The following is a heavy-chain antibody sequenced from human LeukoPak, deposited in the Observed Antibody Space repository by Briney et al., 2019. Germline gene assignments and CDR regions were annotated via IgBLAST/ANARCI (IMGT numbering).Heavy chain of an antibody. CDR3: ARGSSTDGVDNWYDP. J-gene: IGHJ5*02. CDR1: GYTFTTYA. CDR2: INAGNGNT. V-gene: IGHV1-3*01. D-gene: IGHD4-17*01. Sequence: ASVKVSCKASGYTFTTYAMHWVRQAPGQRPELMGWINAGNGNTKYSQKFQGRVTITRDTSASTTYMELSSLGSEDTAVYYCARGSSTDGVDNWYDPWGRGTLVTVSS.